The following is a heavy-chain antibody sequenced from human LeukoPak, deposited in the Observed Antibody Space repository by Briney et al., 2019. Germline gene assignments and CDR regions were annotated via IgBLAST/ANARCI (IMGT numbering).Heavy chain of an antibody. CDR2: IYYSGST. J-gene: IGHJ4*02. CDR1: GGSISSSSYY. V-gene: IGHV4-39*01. CDR3: ARRGVRESPFDY. D-gene: IGHD3-10*01. Sequence: SETLSLTCTVSGGSISSSSYYWGWIRQPPGKGLEWIGSIYYSGSTYYNPSLKSRVTISVDTSKNQFSLKLSSVTAADTAVYYCARRGVRESPFDYWGQGTLVTVSS.